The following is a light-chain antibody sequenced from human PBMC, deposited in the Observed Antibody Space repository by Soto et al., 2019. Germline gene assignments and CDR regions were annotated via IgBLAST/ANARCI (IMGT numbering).Light chain of an antibody. CDR2: KAS. CDR1: QTISSW. V-gene: IGKV1-5*03. Sequence: DIRMTKSPSTLSGAVGDRFAITGRASQTISSWLAWYQQKPGKAPKLLIYKASTLKSGFPSRFSGSRSGSDFTLCISSLQPEHFATYFCPLVDSNPVTIGQGTRLEIK. J-gene: IGKJ5*01. CDR3: PLVDSNPVT.